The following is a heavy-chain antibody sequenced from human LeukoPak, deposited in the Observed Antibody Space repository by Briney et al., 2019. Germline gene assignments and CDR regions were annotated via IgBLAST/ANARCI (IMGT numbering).Heavy chain of an antibody. CDR2: IYNSGST. D-gene: IGHD6-13*01. V-gene: IGHV4-59*01. J-gene: IGHJ4*02. CDR1: GGSISTYY. CDR3: ARENSNSWYLDY. Sequence: SETLSLTCTVSGGSISTYYWSWIRQPPGKGLEWIWYIYNSGSTNYNPSLKSRVTISVDTSKNQFSLKLSSVTAADTAVYYCARENSNSWYLDYWGQGTLATVSS.